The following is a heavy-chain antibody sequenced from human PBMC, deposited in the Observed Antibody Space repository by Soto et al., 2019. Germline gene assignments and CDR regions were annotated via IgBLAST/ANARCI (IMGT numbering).Heavy chain of an antibody. V-gene: IGHV5-10-1*01. CDR3: ARLAQGYYDSSSYYYYYYGMDV. J-gene: IGHJ6*02. Sequence: GESLKISCKGSGYSFTSYWISWVRQMPGKGLEGMGRIDPSDSYTNYSPSLQGHVTMSVDKSISTAYLQWSSLKASDTAMYYCARLAQGYYDSSSYYYYYYGMDVWGQGTTVTVS. CDR2: IDPSDSYT. D-gene: IGHD3-22*01. CDR1: GYSFTSYW.